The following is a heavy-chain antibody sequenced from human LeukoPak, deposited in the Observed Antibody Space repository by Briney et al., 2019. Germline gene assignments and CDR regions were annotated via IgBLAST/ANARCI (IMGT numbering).Heavy chain of an antibody. CDR3: ARDVTMVRGAQDYYGMDV. V-gene: IGHV3-53*01. Sequence: GGSLRLSCAASGFTVSSNYMSWVRQAPGKGLEWVSVIYSGGSTYYVDSVKGRFTISRDNSKNTLYLQMNSLRAEDTAVYFCARDVTMVRGAQDYYGMDVWGQGTTVTVSS. J-gene: IGHJ6*02. D-gene: IGHD3-10*01. CDR1: GFTVSSNY. CDR2: IYSGGST.